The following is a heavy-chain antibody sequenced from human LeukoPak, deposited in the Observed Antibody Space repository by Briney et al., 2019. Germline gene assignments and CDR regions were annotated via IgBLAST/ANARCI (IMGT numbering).Heavy chain of an antibody. Sequence: GGSLRLSCAASGFTFSSYAMTWVRQAPGKGLEWVSAISGSGGSTYYADSVKGRFTISRDNSKNTLYLQMNSLRAEDTAVYYCAKRRADYYGSGRALNYFDSWGQGTLVTVSS. CDR2: ISGSGGST. D-gene: IGHD3-10*01. CDR1: GFTFSSYA. J-gene: IGHJ4*02. V-gene: IGHV3-23*01. CDR3: AKRRADYYGSGRALNYFDS.